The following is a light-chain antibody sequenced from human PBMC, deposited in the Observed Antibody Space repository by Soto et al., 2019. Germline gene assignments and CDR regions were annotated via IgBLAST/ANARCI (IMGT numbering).Light chain of an antibody. CDR2: GAS. V-gene: IGKV3-20*01. CDR1: QSVSSN. CDR3: QQYDASPIT. Sequence: EIVLTQSPGTLSLSPGERATLSCRASQSVSSNFAWYQQKPGQAPRLLISGASTRATGVPARFSGSGSGTDFTLAISRLEPEDFALYICQQYDASPITFGQGTRLEI. J-gene: IGKJ5*01.